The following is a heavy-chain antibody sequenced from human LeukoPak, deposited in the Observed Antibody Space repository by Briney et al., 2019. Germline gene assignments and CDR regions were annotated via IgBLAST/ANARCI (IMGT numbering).Heavy chain of an antibody. J-gene: IGHJ4*02. CDR1: GGSMRSGGYY. Sequence: SQTLSLTCTVSGGSMRSGGYYWSWIRQLPGKGLEWIGYISYSGSTNYNPSLKSRVTISVDTSKNQFSLKLSSVTAADTAVYYCARGERGYGLNYWGQGTLVTVSS. V-gene: IGHV4-31*03. D-gene: IGHD5-12*01. CDR2: ISYSGST. CDR3: ARGERGYGLNY.